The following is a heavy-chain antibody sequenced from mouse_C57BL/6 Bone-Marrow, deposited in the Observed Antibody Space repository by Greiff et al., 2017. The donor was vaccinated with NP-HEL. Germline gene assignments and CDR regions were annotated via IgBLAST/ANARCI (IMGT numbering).Heavy chain of an antibody. D-gene: IGHD3-2*02. CDR2: ISDGGSYT. CDR1: GFTFSSYA. CDR3: ARRGSGTYFDY. J-gene: IGHJ2*01. V-gene: IGHV5-4*03. Sequence: EVMLVESGGGLVKPGGSLKLSCAASGFTFSSYAMSWVRQTPEKRLEWVATISDGGSYTYYPDNVKGRFTISRDNAKNNLYLQMSHLKSEDTAMYYCARRGSGTYFDYGGQGTTLTVSS.